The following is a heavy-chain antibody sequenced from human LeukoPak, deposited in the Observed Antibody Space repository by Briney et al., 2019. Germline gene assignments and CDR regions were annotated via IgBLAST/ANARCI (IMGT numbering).Heavy chain of an antibody. V-gene: IGHV7-4-1*02. CDR2: INTNTGNP. CDR1: GYTFTSYA. CDR3: AREYGDPRNSWFDP. Sequence: ASVTVSCTASGYTFTSYAMNWVRQAPGQGLEWMGWINTNTGNPTYAQGFTGRFVFSLDTSVSTAYLQISSLKAEDTAVYYCAREYGDPRNSWFDPWGQGTLVTVSS. D-gene: IGHD4-17*01. J-gene: IGHJ5*02.